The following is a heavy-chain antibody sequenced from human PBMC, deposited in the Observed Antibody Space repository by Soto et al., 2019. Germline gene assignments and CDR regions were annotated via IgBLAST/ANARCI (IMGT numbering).Heavy chain of an antibody. CDR1: GGTFSSYA. J-gene: IGHJ6*02. CDR3: ARDDVDTAMPSGMDV. D-gene: IGHD5-18*01. Sequence: QVQLVQSGAEVKKPGSSVKVSCKASGGTFSSYAISWVRQAPGQGLEWMGGIIPISGTANYAQKFQGRVPITADESTSTADMELSSRRSADTAVYYCARDDVDTAMPSGMDVWGQGATVTVSS. CDR2: IIPISGTA. V-gene: IGHV1-69*12.